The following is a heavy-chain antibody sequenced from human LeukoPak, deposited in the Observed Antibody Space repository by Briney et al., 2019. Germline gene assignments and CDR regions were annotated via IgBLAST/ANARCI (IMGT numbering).Heavy chain of an antibody. CDR1: GFTFDDYA. CDR3: AKESSGSYSLDY. V-gene: IGHV3-43*02. Sequence: VSLRLSCAASGFTFDDYAMEWVRQAPGNGLEWVAIINGDGGSTYYADSVKGRFTISRDNSKNSLYLQMNSLRTEDTALYYCAKESSGSYSLDYWGQGTLVTVSS. D-gene: IGHD1-26*01. J-gene: IGHJ4*02. CDR2: INGDGGST.